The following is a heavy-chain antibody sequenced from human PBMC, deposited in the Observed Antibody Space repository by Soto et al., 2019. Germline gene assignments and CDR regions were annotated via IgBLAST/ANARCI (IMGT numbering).Heavy chain of an antibody. D-gene: IGHD1-1*01. CDR3: ARRGTRPPDAFDI. V-gene: IGHV1-69*02. CDR1: GGTFSSYT. J-gene: IGHJ3*02. Sequence: GASVKVSCKASGGTFSSYTISWVRQAPGQGLEWMGRIIPILGIANYAQKFQGRVTITADKSTSTAYMELSSLRSEDTAVYYCARRGTRPPDAFDIWGQGTMVTVSS. CDR2: IIPILGIA.